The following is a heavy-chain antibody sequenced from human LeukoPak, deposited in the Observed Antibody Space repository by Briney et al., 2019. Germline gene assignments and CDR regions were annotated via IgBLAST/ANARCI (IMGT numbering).Heavy chain of an antibody. D-gene: IGHD6-19*01. V-gene: IGHV3-21*01. CDR2: ISSSSSYI. CDR1: GFTFSSYS. CDR3: AITGDTVAPNYNYYSYMDV. J-gene: IGHJ6*03. Sequence: NPGGSLRLPCAASGFTFSSYSMNWVRQAPGKGLEWVSSISSSSSYIYYADSVKGRFTISRDNAKNSLYLQMNSLRAEDTAVYYCAITGDTVAPNYNYYSYMDVWGKGTTVTVSS.